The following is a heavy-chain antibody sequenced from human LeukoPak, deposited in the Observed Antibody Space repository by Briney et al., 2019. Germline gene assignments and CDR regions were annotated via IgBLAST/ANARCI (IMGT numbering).Heavy chain of an antibody. D-gene: IGHD2-8*02. CDR3: STTSTGDYYYYHMDV. J-gene: IGHJ6*03. CDR2: IYYSGST. V-gene: IGHV4-59*01. CDR1: GGSISSYY. Sequence: PSETLSLTCTVSGGSISSYYWSWIRQPPGTGLEGIGYIYYSGSTNYNPSLKSRVTISGDTSKNQFSLKLRYVTASDTAGYYLSTTSTGDYYYYHMDVWGKGTTVTVSS.